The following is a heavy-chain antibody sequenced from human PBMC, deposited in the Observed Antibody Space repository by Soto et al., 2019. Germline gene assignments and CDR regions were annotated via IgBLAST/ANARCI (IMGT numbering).Heavy chain of an antibody. Sequence: PGGSLRLSCAASGFTFSSYSMNWVRQAPGKGLEWVSSISSSSSYIYYADSVKGRFTISRDNAKNSLYLQMNSLRAEDTAVYYCARDSNPLITISPLALWGRGTLVPVSS. CDR3: ARDSNPLITISPLAL. D-gene: IGHD3-3*01. V-gene: IGHV3-21*01. CDR2: ISSSSSYI. J-gene: IGHJ2*01. CDR1: GFTFSSYS.